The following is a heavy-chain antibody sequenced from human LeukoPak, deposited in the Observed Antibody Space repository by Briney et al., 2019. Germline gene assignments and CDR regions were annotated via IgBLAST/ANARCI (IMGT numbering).Heavy chain of an antibody. J-gene: IGHJ5*01. D-gene: IGHD6-19*01. Sequence: GGSLRLSCAASDFTFSDFWMAWVRQAPGKGLEWVAIIKQDGSETHYVDSVKGRFSISRDNAKNSLYLRMNSLRGEDTALYYCVRGSGWLLDSWGQGTLVTVSS. V-gene: IGHV3-7*04. CDR1: DFTFSDFW. CDR3: VRGSGWLLDS. CDR2: IKQDGSET.